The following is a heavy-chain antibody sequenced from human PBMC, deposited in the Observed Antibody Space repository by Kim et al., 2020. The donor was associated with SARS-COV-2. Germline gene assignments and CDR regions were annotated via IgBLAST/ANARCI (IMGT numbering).Heavy chain of an antibody. CDR3: ARGSRFLEWLSGVDFDY. CDR1: GGSISSGGYS. J-gene: IGHJ4*02. CDR2: IYHSGST. Sequence: SETLSLTCAVSGGSISSGGYSWSWIRQPPGKGLEWIGYIYHSGSTYYNPSLKSRVTISVDRSKNQFSLKLSSVTAADTAVYYCARGSRFLEWLSGVDFDYWGQGTLVTVSS. V-gene: IGHV4-30-2*01. D-gene: IGHD3-3*01.